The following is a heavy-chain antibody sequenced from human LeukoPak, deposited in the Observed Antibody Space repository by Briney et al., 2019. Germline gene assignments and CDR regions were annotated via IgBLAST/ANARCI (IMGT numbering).Heavy chain of an antibody. CDR3: VKVGMVEIGPGYFDY. D-gene: IGHD2-15*01. J-gene: IGHJ4*02. V-gene: IGHV3-9*01. Sequence: GGSLRLSCVASGFTFGDYALHWVRQAPGKGLEWVSSISGNSVKIDYADSVKGRFTISRDNAKNSLYLQMNSLRAEDTALYYCVKVGMVEIGPGYFDYWGQGTLVTVSS. CDR2: ISGNSVKI. CDR1: GFTFGDYA.